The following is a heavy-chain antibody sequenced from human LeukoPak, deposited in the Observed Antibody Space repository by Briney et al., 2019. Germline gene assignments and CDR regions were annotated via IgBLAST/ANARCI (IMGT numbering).Heavy chain of an antibody. CDR3: ARAEKTVGRLNYYYYYMDV. D-gene: IGHD1-26*01. J-gene: IGHJ6*03. V-gene: IGHV1-8*01. CDR2: MNPNSGNT. CDR1: GYTFTSYD. Sequence: GASVKVSCKASGYTFTSYDINWVRQATGQGLEWMGWMNPNSGNTGYAQKFQGRVTMTRNTSISTAYMELSSLRSEDTAVYYCARAEKTVGRLNYYYYYMDVWGKGTTVTVSS.